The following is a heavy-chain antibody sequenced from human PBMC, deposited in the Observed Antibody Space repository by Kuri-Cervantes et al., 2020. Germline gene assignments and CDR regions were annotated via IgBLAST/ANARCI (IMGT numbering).Heavy chain of an antibody. CDR1: GFTFSDYY. D-gene: IGHD3-9*01. J-gene: IGHJ4*02. V-gene: IGHV3-23*01. Sequence: GESLKISCAASGFTFSDYYMSWVRQAPGKGLEWVSAISGSGGSTYYADSVKGRFTISRDNSKNTLYLQMNSLRAEDTAVYYCAKPRGYDILTGYYLMSFDYWGQGTLSPSPQ. CDR3: AKPRGYDILTGYYLMSFDY. CDR2: ISGSGGST.